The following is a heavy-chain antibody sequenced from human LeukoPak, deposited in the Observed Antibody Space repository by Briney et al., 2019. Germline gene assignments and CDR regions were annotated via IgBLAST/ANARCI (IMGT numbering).Heavy chain of an antibody. J-gene: IGHJ6*02. CDR2: IYSSGST. V-gene: IGHV4-61*01. CDR1: GGSLSNDNW. CDR3: ARVDEGGYYYYGMDV. D-gene: IGHD3-16*01. Sequence: SETLSLTCAVSGGSLSNDNWWSWIRQPPGKGLEWIGYIYSSGSTNYNPSLKSRVTISVDTSKNQFSLKLSSVTAADTAVYYCARVDEGGYYYYGMDVWGQGTTVTVSS.